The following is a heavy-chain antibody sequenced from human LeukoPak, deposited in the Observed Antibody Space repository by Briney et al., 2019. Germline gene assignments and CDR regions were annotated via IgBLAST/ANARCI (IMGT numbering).Heavy chain of an antibody. CDR3: ARDPYYGSGSFQNDAFDI. J-gene: IGHJ3*02. CDR2: IYYSGST. Sequence: SETLSLTCTVSGGSISSYYWSWIRQPPGKGLEWIGYIYYSGSTNYNPSLKSRVTISVDTSKNQFSLKLSSVTAADTAVYYCARDPYYGSGSFQNDAFDIWGQGTMVTVSS. CDR1: GGSISSYY. D-gene: IGHD3-10*01. V-gene: IGHV4-59*01.